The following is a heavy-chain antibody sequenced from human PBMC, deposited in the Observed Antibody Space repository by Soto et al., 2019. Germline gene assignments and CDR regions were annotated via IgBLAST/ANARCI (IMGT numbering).Heavy chain of an antibody. CDR3: TRELELPDYYYGMDV. V-gene: IGHV3-49*04. CDR1: GFTFGDYA. D-gene: IGHD1-7*01. CDR2: IRSKAYGGTT. J-gene: IGHJ6*02. Sequence: SLRLSCTASGFTFGDYAMSWVRQAPGKGLEWVGFIRSKAYGGTTEYAASVKGRFTISRDDSKSIAYLQMNSLKTEDTAVYYCTRELELPDYYYGMDVWGQGTTVTVSS.